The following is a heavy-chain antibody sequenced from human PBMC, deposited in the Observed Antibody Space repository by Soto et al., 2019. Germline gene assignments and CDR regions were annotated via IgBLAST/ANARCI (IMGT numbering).Heavy chain of an antibody. CDR1: GFTFSDYY. J-gene: IGHJ4*02. CDR2: TSSSGSTI. CDR3: ARYYDFWSGTPFDY. D-gene: IGHD3-3*01. V-gene: IGHV3-11*01. Sequence: LRLSCAASGFTFSDYYMSWIRQAPGKGLEWVSYTSSSGSTIYYADSVKGRFTISRDNAKNSLYLQMNSLRAEDTAVYYCARYYDFWSGTPFDYRGQGTLVTVSS.